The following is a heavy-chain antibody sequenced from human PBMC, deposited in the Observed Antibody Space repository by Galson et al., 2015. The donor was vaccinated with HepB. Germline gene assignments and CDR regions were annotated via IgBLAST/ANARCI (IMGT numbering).Heavy chain of an antibody. Sequence: SVKVSCKASGFTFTSSAVQWVRQARGQRLEWIGWIVVGNGNTNYAQKFQERVTITRDMSTSTAYMELSSLRSEDTAVYYCAAEGAYDYIWGSIPRSGMDVWGKGTTVTVSS. J-gene: IGHJ6*04. CDR3: AAEGAYDYIWGSIPRSGMDV. CDR2: IVVGNGNT. V-gene: IGHV1-58*01. D-gene: IGHD3-16*01. CDR1: GFTFTSSA.